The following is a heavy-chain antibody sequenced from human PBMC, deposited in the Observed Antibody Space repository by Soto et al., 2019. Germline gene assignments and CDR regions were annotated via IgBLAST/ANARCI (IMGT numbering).Heavy chain of an antibody. CDR3: ARAGEYSSSWNQRYYYYGMDV. J-gene: IGHJ6*02. Sequence: PGGSLRLSCAASGFTFTSYSMNWVRQAPGKGLEWVSSISSSSSYIYYADSVKGRFTISRDNAKNSLYLQMNSLRAEDTAVYYCARAGEYSSSWNQRYYYYGMDVWGHGTTVTVSS. D-gene: IGHD6-13*01. CDR1: GFTFTSYS. CDR2: ISSSSSYI. V-gene: IGHV3-21*01.